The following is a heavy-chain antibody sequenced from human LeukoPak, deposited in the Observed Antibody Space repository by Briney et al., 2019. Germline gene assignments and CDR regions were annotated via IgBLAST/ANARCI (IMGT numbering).Heavy chain of an antibody. V-gene: IGHV4-39*07. CDR3: ARDLGNWYFDL. Sequence: SETLSLTCTVSGGSISSSSYYWGWIRQPPGKGLEWIGKIYYTGSTYYNPSLKSRVTISVDTSKNQFSLKLTSVTAADTAVYYCARDLGNWYFDLWGRGTLVTVSS. J-gene: IGHJ2*01. CDR2: IYYTGST. D-gene: IGHD1-26*01. CDR1: GGSISSSSYY.